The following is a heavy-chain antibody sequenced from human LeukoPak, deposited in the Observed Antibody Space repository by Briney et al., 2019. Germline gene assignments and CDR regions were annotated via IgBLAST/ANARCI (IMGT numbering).Heavy chain of an antibody. J-gene: IGHJ4*02. CDR1: GFTFSSYG. Sequence: GGSLRLSCAASGFTFSSYGMHWVRQAPGKGLEWVAVISYDGSNKYYADSVKGRFTISRDNSKNTLYLQMNSLRAEDTAVYYCAKDVGSSWSLDYWGQGTLVTVSS. CDR3: AKDVGSSWSLDY. D-gene: IGHD6-13*01. CDR2: ISYDGSNK. V-gene: IGHV3-30*18.